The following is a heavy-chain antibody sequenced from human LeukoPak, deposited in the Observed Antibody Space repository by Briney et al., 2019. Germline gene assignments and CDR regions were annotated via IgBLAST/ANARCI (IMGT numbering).Heavy chain of an antibody. Sequence: GASVKVSCKASGYTFTGYYMHWVRQAPGQGLEGMGWINPNSGGTNYAQKFQGRVTMTRDTSISTAYMELSRLRSDDTAVYYCARGWSCSGGSCLLYWGQGTLVTVSS. CDR3: ARGWSCSGGSCLLY. CDR1: GYTFTGYY. D-gene: IGHD2-15*01. CDR2: INPNSGGT. J-gene: IGHJ4*02. V-gene: IGHV1-2*02.